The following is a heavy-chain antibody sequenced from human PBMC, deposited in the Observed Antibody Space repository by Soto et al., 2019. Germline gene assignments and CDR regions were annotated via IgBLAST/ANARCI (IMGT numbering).Heavy chain of an antibody. Sequence: GGSLRLSCAASGFTFSSYGMHWVRQAPGKGLEWVAVISYDGSNKYYADSVKGRFTISRDNSKNTLYLQMNSLRAEDTAVYYCAKDVAFDYWGQGTLVTVSS. CDR1: GFTFSSYG. D-gene: IGHD2-15*01. J-gene: IGHJ4*02. CDR2: ISYDGSNK. V-gene: IGHV3-30*18. CDR3: AKDVAFDY.